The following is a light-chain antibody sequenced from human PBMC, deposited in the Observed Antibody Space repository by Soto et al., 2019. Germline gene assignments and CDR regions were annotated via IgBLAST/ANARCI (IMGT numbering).Light chain of an antibody. Sequence: EIVMTQSPATLSVSPGERATLSCRASQSVSSNLAWYQQKPGQAPRLLIYGASTRATGIPARFSGSGSGTEFTLTISSLQSEDFAVYYCQQYNNWPTWTFGHGNKVEIK. V-gene: IGKV3-15*01. CDR1: QSVSSN. CDR2: GAS. J-gene: IGKJ1*01. CDR3: QQYNNWPTWT.